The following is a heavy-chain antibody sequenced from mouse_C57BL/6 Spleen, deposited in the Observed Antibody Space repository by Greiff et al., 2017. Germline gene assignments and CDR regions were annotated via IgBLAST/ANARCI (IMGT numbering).Heavy chain of an antibody. J-gene: IGHJ4*01. V-gene: IGHV14-4*01. CDR2: IDPENGDT. CDR1: GFNIKDDY. D-gene: IGHD1-1*01. Sequence: VQLQQSGAELVRPGASVKLSCTASGFNIKDDYMHWVKQRPEQGLEWIGWIDPENGDTEYASKFQGKATITADRASNTAYLQLSSLTSEDTAVYYCTRSSNYAMDDWGQGTSVTVSS. CDR3: TRSSNYAMDD.